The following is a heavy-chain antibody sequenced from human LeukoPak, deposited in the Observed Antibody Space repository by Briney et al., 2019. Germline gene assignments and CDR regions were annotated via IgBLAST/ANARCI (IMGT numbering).Heavy chain of an antibody. CDR3: AKVPFSGFFFDY. J-gene: IGHJ4*02. Sequence: PGGSLRLSCAASGFTFSSYAMSWVRQAPGKGLEWVSVIIGSGGSTFYADSVEGRFTISRDNSKNTLYLQMTSLRAGDTAVYSCAKVPFSGFFFDYWGQGTLVTVSS. CDR2: IIGSGGST. D-gene: IGHD6-19*01. CDR1: GFTFSSYA. V-gene: IGHV3-23*01.